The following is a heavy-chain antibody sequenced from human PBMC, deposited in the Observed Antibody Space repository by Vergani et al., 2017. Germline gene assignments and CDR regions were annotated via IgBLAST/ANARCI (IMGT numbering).Heavy chain of an antibody. V-gene: IGHV3-49*03. D-gene: IGHD3-22*01. Sequence: EVQLVESGGGLVQPGRSLRLSCTASGFTFGDYAMSWFRQAPGKGLEWVGFIRSKAYGGTTEYAASVKGRFTISRDDSKSIAYLQMNSLKTEDTAVYYCTRGLAYYYDSSGYYYPYSYWGQGTLVTVSS. J-gene: IGHJ4*02. CDR1: GFTFGDYA. CDR2: IRSKAYGGTT. CDR3: TRGLAYYYDSSGYYYPYSY.